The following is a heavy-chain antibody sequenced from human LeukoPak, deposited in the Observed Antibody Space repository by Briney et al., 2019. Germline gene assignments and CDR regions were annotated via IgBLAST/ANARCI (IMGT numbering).Heavy chain of an antibody. V-gene: IGHV1-18*01. Sequence: GASVKVSCKASGCTFTSYGISWVRQAPGQGLEWMGWISAYNGNTNYAQKLQGRVTMTTDTSTSTAYMELRSLRSDDTAVYYCARVVGATTATNFDYWGQGTLVTVSS. CDR3: ARVVGATTATNFDY. CDR2: ISAYNGNT. D-gene: IGHD1-26*01. J-gene: IGHJ4*02. CDR1: GCTFTSYG.